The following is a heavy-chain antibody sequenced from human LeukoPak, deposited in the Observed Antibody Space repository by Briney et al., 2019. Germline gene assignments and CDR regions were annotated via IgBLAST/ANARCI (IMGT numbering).Heavy chain of an antibody. CDR2: IDTISNTM. V-gene: IGHV3-48*01. CDR3: ATTPLGSSRLFDH. Sequence: ETLSLTCAVYGGSFSGYYWNWVRQAPGKGLEWVSFIDTISNTMYYADSVKGRFTISRDNGKNSLYLQMNSLRAGDTAVYYCATTPLGSSRLFDHWGQGTLVTVSS. J-gene: IGHJ4*02. CDR1: GGSFSGYY. D-gene: IGHD6-13*01.